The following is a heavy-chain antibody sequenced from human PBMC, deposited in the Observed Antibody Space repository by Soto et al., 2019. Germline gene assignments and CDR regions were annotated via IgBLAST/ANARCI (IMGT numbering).Heavy chain of an antibody. Sequence: ASETLSLTCTVSGGSISNYYWSWIRQPPGKGLEWIGSIYYSGSTNYNPSLKSRVTISADTSKNQFSLQLNSVTAADTAVYYCARGWARSKWLDLWGQGTLVTVSS. CDR1: GGSISNYY. V-gene: IGHV4-59*01. J-gene: IGHJ5*02. CDR3: ARGWARSKWLDL. CDR2: IYYSGST.